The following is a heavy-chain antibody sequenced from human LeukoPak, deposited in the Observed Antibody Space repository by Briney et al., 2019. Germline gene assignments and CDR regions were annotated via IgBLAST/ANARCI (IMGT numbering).Heavy chain of an antibody. Sequence: PSETLSLTRAVYGGSLSGYYWSWIRQPPGKGLEWIGEINHSGSTNYNPSLKSRVTISVDTSKNQFSLKLSSVTAADTAVYDCARGGKRNGARRFDYWGQGTLVTVSS. D-gene: IGHD1-1*01. J-gene: IGHJ4*02. CDR3: ARGGKRNGARRFDY. CDR2: INHSGST. CDR1: GGSLSGYY. V-gene: IGHV4-34*01.